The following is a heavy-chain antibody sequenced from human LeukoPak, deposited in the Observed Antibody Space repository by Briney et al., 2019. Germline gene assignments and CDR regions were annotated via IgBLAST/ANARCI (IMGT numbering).Heavy chain of an antibody. D-gene: IGHD6-6*01. CDR2: ISWNSAMI. CDR1: GFTFDDYA. CDR3: AKATYSTSPGYYFDY. Sequence: GGSLRLSCAASGFTFDDYAMHWVRQGPGKGLERVSGISWNSAMIAYADSVKGRFTISRDNAKNSLYLQMNSLRAEDTAFYYRAKATYSTSPGYYFDYWGQGTLVTVSS. J-gene: IGHJ4*02. V-gene: IGHV3-9*01.